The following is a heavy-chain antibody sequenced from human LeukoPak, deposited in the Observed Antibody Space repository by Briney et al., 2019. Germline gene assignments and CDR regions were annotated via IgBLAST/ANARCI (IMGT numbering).Heavy chain of an antibody. Sequence: PSETLSLTCTVSGASVSAYYWTWIRQPPGKRLEWLGYIHDSGSANYNPSLNSRLTMSLDASKNQFSLKLSSVTAAGTAIYYCQSRFLEWLLDYWGQGTLVTVSS. D-gene: IGHD3-3*01. CDR2: IHDSGSA. J-gene: IGHJ4*02. V-gene: IGHV4-59*08. CDR1: GASVSAYY. CDR3: QSRFLEWLLDY.